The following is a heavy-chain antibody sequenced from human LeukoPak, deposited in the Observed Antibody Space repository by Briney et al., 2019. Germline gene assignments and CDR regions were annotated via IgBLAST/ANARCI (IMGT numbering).Heavy chain of an antibody. V-gene: IGHV4-61*02. CDR3: ARGSPSVYYDFWSYSQANWFDP. CDR1: GGSISSGSYY. CDR2: IYTSGST. D-gene: IGHD3-3*01. Sequence: SQTLSLTCTVSGGSISSGSYYWSWIRQPAGKGLEWIGRIYTSGSTNYNPSLKSRVTISVDTSKNQFSLKLSSVTAADTAVYYCARGSPSVYYDFWSYSQANWFDPWGQGTLVTVSS. J-gene: IGHJ5*02.